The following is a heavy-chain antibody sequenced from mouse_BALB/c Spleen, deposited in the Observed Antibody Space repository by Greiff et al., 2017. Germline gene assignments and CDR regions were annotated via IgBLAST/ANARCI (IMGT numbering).Heavy chain of an antibody. J-gene: IGHJ1*01. CDR1: GFTFSSYT. CDR3: TRGGYGWRYEWYFGV. CDR2: ISSGGSYT. V-gene: IGHV5-6-4*01. D-gene: IGHD2-14*01. Sequence: EVMLVESGGGLVKPGGSLKLSCAASGFTFSSYTMSWVRQTPEKRLEWVATISSGGSYTYYPDSVKGRFTISRDNAKNTLYLQMSSLKSEDTAMYYCTRGGYGWRYEWYFGVRGAGTTVTVSS.